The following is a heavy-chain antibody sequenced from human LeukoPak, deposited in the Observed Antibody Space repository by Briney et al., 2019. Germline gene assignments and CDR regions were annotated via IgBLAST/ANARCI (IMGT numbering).Heavy chain of an antibody. CDR3: ARLSDY. CDR1: GGAISNDNFY. J-gene: IGHJ4*02. V-gene: IGHV4-39*01. CDR2: INYSGIT. Sequence: SETLSLTCTVSGGAISNDNFYWGWIRRSPGKGLEWIGSINYSGITYYNPSLKSRVTISLDTSKTQFSLKLRSVTAADTAVYYCARLSDYWSQGTLVTVSS.